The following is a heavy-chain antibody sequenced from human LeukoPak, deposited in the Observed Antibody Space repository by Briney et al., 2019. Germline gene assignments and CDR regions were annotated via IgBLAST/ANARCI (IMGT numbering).Heavy chain of an antibody. CDR3: ARRGDSDFRID. CDR2: IYPDDSDT. Sequence: GESLKISCKGPRHSFHSQWIGWVRQMPGKGLEWMGIIYPDDSDTRYSASFQGKVTISADKSISTAYLQWNSLEASDSAIYYCARRGDSDFRIDWGQGTLVTVSS. V-gene: IGHV5-51*01. J-gene: IGHJ4*02. CDR1: RHSFHSQW. D-gene: IGHD2-21*02.